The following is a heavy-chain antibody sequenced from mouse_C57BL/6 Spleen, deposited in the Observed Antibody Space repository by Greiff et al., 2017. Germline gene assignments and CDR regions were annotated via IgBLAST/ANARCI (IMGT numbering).Heavy chain of an antibody. CDR2: ISYDGSN. J-gene: IGHJ4*01. V-gene: IGHV3-6*01. CDR1: GYSITSGYY. CDR3: ARHLSGTRAMDY. D-gene: IGHD4-1*01. Sequence: EVKVEESGPGLVKPSQSLSLTCSVTGYSITSGYYWNWIRQFPGNKLEWMGYISYDGSNNYNPSLKNRISITRDTSKNQFFLKLNSVTTEDTATYYCARHLSGTRAMDYWGQGTSVTVSS.